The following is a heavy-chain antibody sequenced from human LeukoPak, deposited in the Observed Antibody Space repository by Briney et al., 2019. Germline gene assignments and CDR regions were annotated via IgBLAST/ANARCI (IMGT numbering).Heavy chain of an antibody. V-gene: IGHV4-39*01. CDR2: IYYSGST. CDR3: ASPYCGGDCPTYYYYYYMDV. J-gene: IGHJ6*03. D-gene: IGHD2-21*01. CDR1: GGSISSSSYY. Sequence: SETLSLTCTVSGGSISSSSYYWGWIRQPPGKGLEWIGSIYYSGSTYYNPSLKSRVTISVDTSKNQFSLKLSSVTAADTAVYYCASPYCGGDCPTYYYYYYMDVWGKGTTVTVSS.